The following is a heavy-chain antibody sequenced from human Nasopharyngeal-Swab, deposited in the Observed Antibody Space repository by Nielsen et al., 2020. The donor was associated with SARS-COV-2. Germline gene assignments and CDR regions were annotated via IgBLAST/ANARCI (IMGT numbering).Heavy chain of an antibody. Sequence: GGSLRLSCAASGFTFSSYSMNWVRQAPGKGLEWVSSISSSSSYIYYADSVKGRFTISRDNAKNSLYLQLNSLRAEDTAVYYCARDKHYYYYGMDVWGQGTTVTVSS. CDR1: GFTFSSYS. CDR3: ARDKHYYYYGMDV. J-gene: IGHJ6*02. V-gene: IGHV3-21*01. CDR2: ISSSSSYI.